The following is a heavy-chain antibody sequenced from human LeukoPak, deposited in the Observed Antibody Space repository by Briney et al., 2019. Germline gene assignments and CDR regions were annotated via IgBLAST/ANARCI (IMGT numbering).Heavy chain of an antibody. Sequence: PSETLSLTCTVPGGSLSGSYWAWIRQPPGKGLEWIGYIFYSGNPNYNPSLKSRISMSVDTSKNQFSLNLNSVTAADTAVYYCARSGTLTAYLHWGQGALVTVSS. J-gene: IGHJ4*02. CDR1: GGSLSGSY. V-gene: IGHV4-59*01. CDR3: ARSGTLTAYLH. CDR2: IFYSGNP. D-gene: IGHD3-9*01.